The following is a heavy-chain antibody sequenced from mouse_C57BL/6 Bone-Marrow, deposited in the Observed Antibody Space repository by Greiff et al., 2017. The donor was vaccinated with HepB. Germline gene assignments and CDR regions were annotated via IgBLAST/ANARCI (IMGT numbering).Heavy chain of an antibody. J-gene: IGHJ4*01. Sequence: QVQLQQSGPGLVQPSQSLSITCTVSGFSLTSYGVHWVRQSPGKGLEWLGVIWSGGSTDYNAAFISRLSISKDNSKSQVFFKMNSLQADDTAIYYCVSDGARGYYAMDYWGQGTSVTVSS. CDR3: VSDGARGYYAMDY. D-gene: IGHD2-3*01. V-gene: IGHV2-2*01. CDR2: IWSGGST. CDR1: GFSLTSYG.